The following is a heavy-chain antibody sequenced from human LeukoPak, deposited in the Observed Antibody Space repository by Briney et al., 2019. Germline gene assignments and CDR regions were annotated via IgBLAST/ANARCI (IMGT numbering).Heavy chain of an antibody. J-gene: IGHJ3*02. CDR1: GYSFTSYW. D-gene: IGHD3-22*01. CDR2: IYPGYSDT. Sequence: GESLKISCKGSGYSFTSYWIGWVRHMPGKGLEWMGIIYPGYSDTRYSPSFQGQVTISARKSISTAYLQWNSLKASDTAMYYCARCYYASSGYYYGGLGAFGIWGQGTMVTVSS. CDR3: ARCYYASSGYYYGGLGAFGI. V-gene: IGHV5-51*01.